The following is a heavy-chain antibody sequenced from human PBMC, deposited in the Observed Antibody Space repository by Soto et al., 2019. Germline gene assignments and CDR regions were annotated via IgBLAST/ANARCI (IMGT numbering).Heavy chain of an antibody. J-gene: IGHJ4*02. CDR2: TYYRSKWYN. D-gene: IGHD4-17*01. CDR1: ADMVTRNTAA. V-gene: IGHV6-1*01. Sequence: SQTLSLTCAISADMVTRNTAALYCLRQSPSRGLEWLGRTYYRSKWYNDYAVSVKSRITINPDTSKNQFSLQLNSVTPEDTAVYYCARDSPGYGDYVLFDYWGQGTLVTVSS. CDR3: ARDSPGYGDYVLFDY.